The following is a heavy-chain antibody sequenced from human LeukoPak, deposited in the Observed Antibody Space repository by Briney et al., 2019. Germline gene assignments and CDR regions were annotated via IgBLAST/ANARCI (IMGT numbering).Heavy chain of an antibody. V-gene: IGHV3-53*01. Sequence: AGGSLRLSRVASGFTVSSNYMSWVRQAPGKGLEWVSVIYSGGSTYYADSVKGRFTISRDNSKNTLYLQMNSLRAEDTAVYYCARSGQLDYYYYGMDVWGQGTTVTVSS. J-gene: IGHJ6*02. D-gene: IGHD1-1*01. CDR3: ARSGQLDYYYYGMDV. CDR2: IYSGGST. CDR1: GFTVSSNY.